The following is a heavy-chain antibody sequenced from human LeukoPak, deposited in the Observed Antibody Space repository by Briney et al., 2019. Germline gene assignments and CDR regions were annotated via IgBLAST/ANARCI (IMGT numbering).Heavy chain of an antibody. CDR1: GYTFTGYY. D-gene: IGHD1-26*01. CDR3: ARVGIRSGSYWGGAFDI. V-gene: IGHV1-2*02. Sequence: GASVKVSCKASGYTFTGYYMHWVRQAPGQGLEWMGWINPNSGGTNYAQKFQGRVTMTRDTSISTAYMELSRLRSDDTAVYYCARVGIRSGSYWGGAFDIWGQGTMVTVSS. J-gene: IGHJ3*02. CDR2: INPNSGGT.